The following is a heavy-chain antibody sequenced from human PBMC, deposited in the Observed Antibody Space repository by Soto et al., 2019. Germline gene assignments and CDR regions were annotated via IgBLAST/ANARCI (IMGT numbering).Heavy chain of an antibody. CDR1: GGSISSSSYY. D-gene: IGHD3-16*02. CDR2: IYYSGST. Sequence: SETLSLTCTVSGGSISSSSYYWGWIRQPPGKGLEWIGSIYYSGSTYYNPSLKSRVTISVDTSKNQFSLKLSSVTAADTAVYYCARQYYDYVWGSYRYHKNWFDPWGQGTLVTVSS. J-gene: IGHJ5*02. CDR3: ARQYYDYVWGSYRYHKNWFDP. V-gene: IGHV4-39*01.